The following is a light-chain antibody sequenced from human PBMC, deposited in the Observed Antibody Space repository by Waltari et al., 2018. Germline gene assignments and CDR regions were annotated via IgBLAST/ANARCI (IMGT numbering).Light chain of an antibody. Sequence: DAVMTQSPLSLPVSLGQPASISCQPSQSLVFSDGKTYLHWFHQRPGQSPRRLIYKVSNRDSGVPDRFSGSGSGTDFTLKISRVEAEDVGVYYCMQTTHWPRTFGQGTKVEIK. J-gene: IGKJ1*01. CDR3: MQTTHWPRT. V-gene: IGKV2-30*01. CDR1: QSLVFSDGKTY. CDR2: KVS.